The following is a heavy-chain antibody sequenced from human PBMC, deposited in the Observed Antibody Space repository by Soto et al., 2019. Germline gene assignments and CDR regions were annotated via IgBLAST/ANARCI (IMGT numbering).Heavy chain of an antibody. J-gene: IGHJ6*02. CDR3: ARGPRRYDILTGYYPSGMDV. D-gene: IGHD3-9*01. Sequence: KTSETLSLTCTVSGGSVSSGSYYWSWTRQPPGKGLEWIGYIYYSGSTNYNPSLKSRVTISVDTSKNQFSLKLSSVTAADTAMYYCARGPRRYDILTGYYPSGMDVWGQGTTVTVSS. V-gene: IGHV4-61*01. CDR1: GGSVSSGSYY. CDR2: IYYSGST.